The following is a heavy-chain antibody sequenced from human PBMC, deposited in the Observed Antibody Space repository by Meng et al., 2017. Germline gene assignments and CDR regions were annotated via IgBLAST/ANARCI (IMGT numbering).Heavy chain of an antibody. Sequence: SETLSLTCTVSGGSISSSSYYWGWIRQPPGKGREWIGSNYYSGSTYYNPSLKSRVTISVDTSKNQFSLKLSSVTAADTAVYYCAREEPSAGGGSPSFDYWGQGTLVTVSS. D-gene: IGHD2-15*01. CDR3: AREEPSAGGGSPSFDY. CDR1: GGSISSSSYY. CDR2: NYYSGST. J-gene: IGHJ4*02. V-gene: IGHV4-39*07.